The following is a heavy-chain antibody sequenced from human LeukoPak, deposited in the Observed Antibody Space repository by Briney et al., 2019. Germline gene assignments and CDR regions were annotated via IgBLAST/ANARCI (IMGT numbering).Heavy chain of an antibody. CDR2: VSYDGSYK. J-gene: IGHJ4*02. CDR3: ARAYGYSGYYQLPIDY. Sequence: GGSLRLSCAAAGFTFSKFAMHWVRQAPGKGLEWVAVVSYDGSYKYYADSVKGRFTISRDNSKNTLYLQMNSLRVEDTALYYCARAYGYSGYYQLPIDYWGQGTLVTVSS. CDR1: GFTFSKFA. V-gene: IGHV3-30*04. D-gene: IGHD3-22*01.